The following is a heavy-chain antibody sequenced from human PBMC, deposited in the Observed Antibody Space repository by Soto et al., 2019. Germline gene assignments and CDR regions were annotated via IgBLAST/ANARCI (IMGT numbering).Heavy chain of an antibody. CDR1: GFTFSNAW. J-gene: IGHJ3*02. CDR2: IKSKTDGGTT. V-gene: IGHV3-15*07. CDR3: TTFSSGYLPTFAFDI. Sequence: EVQLVESGGGLVKPGGSLRLSCAASGFTFSNAWMNWVRQAPGKGLEWVGRIKSKTDGGTTDYAAPVKGRFTISRDDSKNTLYLQMNSLKTEDTAVYYCTTFSSGYLPTFAFDIRGQGTMVTVSS. D-gene: IGHD3-22*01.